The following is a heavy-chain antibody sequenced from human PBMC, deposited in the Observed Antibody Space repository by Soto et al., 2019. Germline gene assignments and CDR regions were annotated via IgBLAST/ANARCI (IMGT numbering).Heavy chain of an antibody. CDR2: IYYSGST. CDR3: ARVASLTAITAVYYDSSGSEPTYYYYGMDV. J-gene: IGHJ6*02. CDR1: GGSISSGDYY. V-gene: IGHV4-30-4*01. Sequence: SETLSLTCTVSGGSISSGDYYWSWIRQPPGKGLEWIGYIYYSGSTYYNPSLKSRVTISVDTSKNQFSLKLSSVTAADTAVYYCARVASLTAITAVYYDSSGSEPTYYYYGMDVWGQGTTVTVSS. D-gene: IGHD3-22*01.